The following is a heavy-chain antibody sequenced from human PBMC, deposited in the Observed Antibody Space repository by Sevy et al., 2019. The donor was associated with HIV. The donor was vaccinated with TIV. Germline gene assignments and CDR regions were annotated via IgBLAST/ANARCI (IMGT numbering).Heavy chain of an antibody. CDR1: GGSISGYY. CDR2: THSNGNT. J-gene: IGHJ5*02. Sequence: SETLSLTCTVSGGSISGYYWSWIRQSPGKGLEWIAYTHSNGNTNYNPSLKSRVTISIDTSKNQFSLKLSSVTAADTAVYYCTRDRYTLVRGIIMTWFDPWGQGTLFTVSS. V-gene: IGHV4-59*01. CDR3: TRDRYTLVRGIIMTWFDP. D-gene: IGHD3-10*01.